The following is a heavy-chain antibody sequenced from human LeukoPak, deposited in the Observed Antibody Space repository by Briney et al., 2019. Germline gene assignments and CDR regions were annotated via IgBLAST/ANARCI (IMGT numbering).Heavy chain of an antibody. CDR2: INSSSSYI. D-gene: IGHD4-17*01. V-gene: IGHV3-21*01. J-gene: IGHJ3*02. CDR3: ARDRNGDYQRDYDAFDI. Sequence: GGSLRLSCAASGFTFSSYSMNWVRQAPGKGLEWVSSINSSSSYIYYAASVKGRFTISRDNAKNALYLQMNSLRAEDTAVYYCARDRNGDYQRDYDAFDIWGQGTMVTVSS. CDR1: GFTFSSYS.